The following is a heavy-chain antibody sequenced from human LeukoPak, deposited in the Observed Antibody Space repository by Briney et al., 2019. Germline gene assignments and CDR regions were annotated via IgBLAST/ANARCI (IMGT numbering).Heavy chain of an antibody. J-gene: IGHJ4*02. CDR1: GFTFSSYA. V-gene: IGHV3-30-3*01. D-gene: IGHD2-21*02. CDR2: ISYDGSNK. CDR3: ARDFLPRVCSFDY. Sequence: GRSLRLSCAASGFTFSSYAMHWVRQAPGKGLEWVAVISYDGSNKYYADSVKGRFTISRDNSKNTLYLQMNSLRAEDTAVYYCARDFLPRVCSFDYWGQGTLVTVSS.